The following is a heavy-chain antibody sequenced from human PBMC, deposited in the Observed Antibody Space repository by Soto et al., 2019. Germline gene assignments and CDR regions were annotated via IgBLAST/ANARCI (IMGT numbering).Heavy chain of an antibody. J-gene: IGHJ6*02. V-gene: IGHV3-7*03. Sequence: VQLVESGGDLVQPGGSLRLSCVGSGFTFSSYWMGWVRQTPGKGLEWVATIKADGTEKYYVDSVKGRFTFSRDNAKTSVYLEMNSLRAEDTAVHYCVTAVRGYNANGDLWGQGTTVTVSS. CDR2: IKADGTEK. D-gene: IGHD5-12*01. CDR1: GFTFSSYW. CDR3: VTAVRGYNANGDL.